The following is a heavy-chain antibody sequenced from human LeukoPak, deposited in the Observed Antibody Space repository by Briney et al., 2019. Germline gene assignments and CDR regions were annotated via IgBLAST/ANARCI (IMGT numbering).Heavy chain of an antibody. J-gene: IGHJ6*03. CDR3: ARDTAGTYYDFWSGSPWYYYYMDV. D-gene: IGHD3-3*01. Sequence: GSSVKVSCKASGGTFSSYAISWVRQAPGQGLEWMGWISAYNGNTNYAQKLQGRVTMTTDTSTSTAYMELRSLRSDDTAVYYCARDTAGTYYDFWSGSPWYYYYMDVWGKGTTVTVSS. CDR2: ISAYNGNT. V-gene: IGHV1-18*01. CDR1: GGTFSSYA.